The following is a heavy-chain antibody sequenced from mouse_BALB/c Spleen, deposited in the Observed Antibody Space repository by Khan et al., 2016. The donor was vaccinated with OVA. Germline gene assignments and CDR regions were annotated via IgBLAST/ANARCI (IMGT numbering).Heavy chain of an antibody. CDR3: TEGLFLYYLDY. J-gene: IGHJ2*01. D-gene: IGHD6-1*01. V-gene: IGHV5-6-5*01. CDR1: GFTFSSYA. Sequence: EVELVESGGGLVKPAGSLKLSCAASGFTFSSYAMSWVRQTPETRLEWVASISSGGFTYYPDSVKGRFTISRDNARDILYLQMGSLRSEDTAIYYCTEGLFLYYLDYWGQGTTLTVSS. CDR2: ISSGGFT.